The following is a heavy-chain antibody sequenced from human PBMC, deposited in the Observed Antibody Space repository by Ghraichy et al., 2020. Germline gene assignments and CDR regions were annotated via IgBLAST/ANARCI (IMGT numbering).Heavy chain of an antibody. CDR2: ISGTGDST. CDR3: AKRLSGAGGYFDY. D-gene: IGHD3-10*01. V-gene: IGHV3-23*01. CDR1: GFTFSNYA. Sequence: GGSLRLSCAASGFTFSNYAMTWVRQAPGKGLEWVSGISGTGDSTYYVDSVKGRFTISRDNSKNTLYLHMNSLRDEDTAVYYCAKRLSGAGGYFDYWGQGTLVTVSS. J-gene: IGHJ4*02.